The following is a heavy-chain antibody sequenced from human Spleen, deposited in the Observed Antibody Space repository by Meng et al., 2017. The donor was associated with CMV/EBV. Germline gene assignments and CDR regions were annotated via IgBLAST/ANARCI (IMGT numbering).Heavy chain of an antibody. CDR2: IIPILGIA. CDR3: ARVGRGYSYGRNWFDP. J-gene: IGHJ5*02. V-gene: IGHV1-69*02. CDR1: GGTFSSYT. D-gene: IGHD5-18*01. Sequence: SVKVSCKASGGTFSSYTISWVRQAPGQGLEWMGRIIPILGIANYAQKFQGRVTITADKSTSTAYMELSSLRSEDTAVYYCARVGRGYSYGRNWFDPWGQGTLVTVSS.